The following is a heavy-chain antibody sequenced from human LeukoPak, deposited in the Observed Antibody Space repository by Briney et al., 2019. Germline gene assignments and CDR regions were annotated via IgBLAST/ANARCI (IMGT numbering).Heavy chain of an antibody. J-gene: IGHJ4*02. D-gene: IGHD3-22*01. CDR1: GYTFTSYG. V-gene: IGHV1-18*01. CDR3: ARDEPYYYDSSGYYPNDY. Sequence: GASVKVSCKASGYTFTSYGISWVRQAPGQGLEWMGWISAYNGNTNYAQKLQGRVTMTTDTSTSTAYMELRSLRSDDTAVYYCARDEPYYYDSSGYYPNDYWGQGTPVTVSS. CDR2: ISAYNGNT.